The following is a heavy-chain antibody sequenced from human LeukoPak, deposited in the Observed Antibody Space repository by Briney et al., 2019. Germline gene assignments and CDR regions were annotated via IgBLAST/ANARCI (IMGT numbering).Heavy chain of an antibody. CDR3: AKTGTPWYYFDY. J-gene: IGHJ4*02. D-gene: IGHD1-1*01. Sequence: GGSLRLSCAASGFTFTKCWMSWVRQAPGKGLEWVATIKQDGSEKYDVDSVKGRFTISRDNAKNSLYLQMNSLRAEDTAVYYCAKTGTPWYYFDYWGQGTLVTVSS. V-gene: IGHV3-7*03. CDR2: IKQDGSEK. CDR1: GFTFTKCW.